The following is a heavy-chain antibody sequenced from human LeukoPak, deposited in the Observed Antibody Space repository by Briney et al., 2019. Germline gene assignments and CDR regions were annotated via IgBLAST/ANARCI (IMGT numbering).Heavy chain of an antibody. D-gene: IGHD5-12*01. V-gene: IGHV3-33*01. J-gene: IGHJ6*02. Sequence: GKSLRLSCVTSGFTFRTYAMHWVRQTPGKGLEWVAVIWYDGSNQYYADSVKGRFTISRENSNNTLHLQMNGLGADDTAVYYCARVGSAYDLDYYGVDVWGQGTTVTVSS. CDR3: ARVGSAYDLDYYGVDV. CDR1: GFTFRTYA. CDR2: IWYDGSNQ.